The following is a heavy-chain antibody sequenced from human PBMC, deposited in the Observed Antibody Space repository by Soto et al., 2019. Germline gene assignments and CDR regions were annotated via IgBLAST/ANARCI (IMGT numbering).Heavy chain of an antibody. V-gene: IGHV3-33*01. J-gene: IGHJ3*02. CDR3: VRGSGTAISYAFDI. Sequence: QVQLVESGGGVVQPGRSLRLSCAASGFTFSTYGMHWVRQAPGKGLEWVAVIWYDGSNKYYADSVKGRFTISRDNSRNTLYLQMNSLRAEDTAVYYCVRGSGTAISYAFDIWGQGTMVTVSS. CDR2: IWYDGSNK. CDR1: GFTFSTYG. D-gene: IGHD5-18*01.